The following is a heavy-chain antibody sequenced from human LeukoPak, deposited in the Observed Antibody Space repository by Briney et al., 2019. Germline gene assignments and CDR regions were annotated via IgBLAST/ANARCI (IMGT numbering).Heavy chain of an antibody. D-gene: IGHD6-19*01. V-gene: IGHV3-23*01. CDR1: RFTFSSYA. Sequence: GGSLRLSCAASRFTFSSYAMSWVRQAPGKGLEWVSAISGSGGSTYYADSVKGRFTISRDNSKNTLYLQMNSLRAEDTAVYYCARGIAVGYYYYGMDVWGQGTTVTVSS. J-gene: IGHJ6*02. CDR2: ISGSGGST. CDR3: ARGIAVGYYYYGMDV.